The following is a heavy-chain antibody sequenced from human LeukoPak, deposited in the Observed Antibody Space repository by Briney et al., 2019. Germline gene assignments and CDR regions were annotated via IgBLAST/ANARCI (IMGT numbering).Heavy chain of an antibody. J-gene: IGHJ4*02. D-gene: IGHD2-2*01. V-gene: IGHV4-4*09. CDR3: ARHARFCTSTSCYDY. CDR2: IYASGSA. Sequence: SETLSLTCTVSGGSISTYYWSWFRQPPGKGLEWIGYIYASGSANYNPPLKSRVTISVDTSKSQFSLKLTSVTAADTAVYYCARHARFCTSTSCYDYWGQGTLVTVSS. CDR1: GGSISTYY.